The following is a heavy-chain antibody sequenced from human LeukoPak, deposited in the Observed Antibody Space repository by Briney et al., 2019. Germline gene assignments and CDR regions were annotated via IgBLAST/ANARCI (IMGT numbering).Heavy chain of an antibody. CDR2: IWYDGSNK. D-gene: IGHD3-10*01. Sequence: PGGSLRLPCAASGFTFSSYGMHWVRQAPGKGLEWVAVIWYDGSNKYYADSVKGRFTISRDNSKNTLYLQMNSLRAEDTAVYYCARDSDGSGSYHYYYGMDVWGQGTTVTVSS. CDR3: ARDSDGSGSYHYYYGMDV. J-gene: IGHJ6*02. V-gene: IGHV3-33*01. CDR1: GFTFSSYG.